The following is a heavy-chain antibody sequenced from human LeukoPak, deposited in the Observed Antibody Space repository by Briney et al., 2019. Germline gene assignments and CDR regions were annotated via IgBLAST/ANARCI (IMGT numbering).Heavy chain of an antibody. J-gene: IGHJ3*02. CDR3: ARAVVGAIAFDI. D-gene: IGHD1-26*01. V-gene: IGHV4-59*01. CDR1: GGSISSYY. CDR2: IYYSGST. Sequence: SETLSLTCTVSGGSISSYYWSWIRQPPGKGLEWIGYIYYSGSTNYNPSLKSRVTISVDTSKNQFSLKLSSVTAADTAVYYCARAVVGAIAFDIWGQGTMVTVSS.